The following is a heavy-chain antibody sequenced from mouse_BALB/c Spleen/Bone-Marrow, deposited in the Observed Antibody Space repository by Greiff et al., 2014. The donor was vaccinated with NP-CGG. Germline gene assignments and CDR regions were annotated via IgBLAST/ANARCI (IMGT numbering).Heavy chain of an antibody. CDR1: GFTFSSFG. CDR2: ISSGSSTI. CDR3: ARLRRYYGYFDY. D-gene: IGHD1-1*01. V-gene: IGHV5-17*02. J-gene: IGHJ2*01. Sequence: DVKLVESGGGLVQPGGSRKLSCAASGFTFSSFGMHWVRQAPEKGLEWAAYISSGSSTIYYADTVKGRFTISRDNPKNTLFLQMTSLRSEDTAMYYCARLRRYYGYFDYWGQGTTLTVSS.